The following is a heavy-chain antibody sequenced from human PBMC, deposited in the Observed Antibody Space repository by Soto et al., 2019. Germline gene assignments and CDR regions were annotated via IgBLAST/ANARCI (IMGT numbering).Heavy chain of an antibody. J-gene: IGHJ4*02. Sequence: QITLKESGPTLVKPTQTLTLTCTFSGFSLSTSGVGVGWIRQPPGKALEWLALIYWDDDKRYSPSLKSRLTITKDTSKNQVVRTMTNMDPVDTATYYCAHMAGIVVVTEGMFDYWGQGTLVTVSS. CDR2: IYWDDDK. CDR3: AHMAGIVVVTEGMFDY. V-gene: IGHV2-5*02. CDR1: GFSLSTSGVG. D-gene: IGHD2-21*02.